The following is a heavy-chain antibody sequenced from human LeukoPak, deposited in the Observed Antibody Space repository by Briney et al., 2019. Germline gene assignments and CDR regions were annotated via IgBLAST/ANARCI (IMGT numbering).Heavy chain of an antibody. V-gene: IGHV4-34*01. Sequence: SETLSLTCAVYSESFSGYYWSWIRQPPGKGLEWIGEINHSGSTNYNPSLKSRVTISVDTSKNQFSLKLSSVTAADTAVYYCARGQNWGSYFDHWGQGTLVTVSS. CDR2: INHSGST. J-gene: IGHJ4*02. CDR3: ARGQNWGSYFDH. D-gene: IGHD7-27*01. CDR1: SESFSGYY.